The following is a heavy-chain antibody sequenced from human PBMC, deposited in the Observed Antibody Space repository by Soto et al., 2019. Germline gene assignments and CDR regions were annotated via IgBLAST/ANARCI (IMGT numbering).Heavy chain of an antibody. J-gene: IGHJ6*02. D-gene: IGHD1-26*01. CDR3: AKEGPGGGRHFYYGMDV. V-gene: IGHV3-30*18. Sequence: VQLLESGGGLVQPGGSLRLSCAASGFVFKDYAISWVRQAPGKGLEWVAVISNDGQSEYYRASVKGRFSVSREWPGNTVYLQMTSLRAEDTAVYYCAKEGPGGGRHFYYGMDVWGQGTTVTVSS. CDR2: ISNDGQSE. CDR1: GFVFKDYA.